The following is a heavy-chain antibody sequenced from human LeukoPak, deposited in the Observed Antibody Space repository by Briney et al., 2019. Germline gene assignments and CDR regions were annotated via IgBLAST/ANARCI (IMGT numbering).Heavy chain of an antibody. Sequence: GGSLRLSCAASGFTFSSYAMSWVRQAPGKGLEWVSAISGSGGSTYYADSVKGRFTISRDSSKNTLFLQMNSLGAEDTAVYYCVKDGHCTHTSCYYFDYWGQGTLVTVSS. V-gene: IGHV3-23*01. J-gene: IGHJ4*02. CDR1: GFTFSSYA. CDR2: ISGSGGST. D-gene: IGHD2-2*01. CDR3: VKDGHCTHTSCYYFDY.